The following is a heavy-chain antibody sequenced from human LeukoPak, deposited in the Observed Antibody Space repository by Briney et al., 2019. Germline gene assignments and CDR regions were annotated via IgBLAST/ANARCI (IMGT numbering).Heavy chain of an antibody. Sequence: GGSPRLSCAASGFTFSSYGMHWVRQAPGKGLEWVAVISYDGSNKYYADSVKGRFTISRDNSKNTLYLQMNSLRAEDTAVYYCAKGGDIVLMVYATHFDYWGQGTLVTVSS. CDR3: AKGGDIVLMVYATHFDY. CDR2: ISYDGSNK. CDR1: GFTFSSYG. D-gene: IGHD2-8*01. J-gene: IGHJ4*02. V-gene: IGHV3-30*18.